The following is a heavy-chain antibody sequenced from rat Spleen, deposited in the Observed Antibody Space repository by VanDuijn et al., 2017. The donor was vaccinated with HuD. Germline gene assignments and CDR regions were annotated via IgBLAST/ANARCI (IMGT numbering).Heavy chain of an antibody. V-gene: IGHV5-20*01. J-gene: IGHJ3*01. CDR3: TTGTTGRSFAY. D-gene: IGHD5-1*01. CDR1: GFTFSDFF. CDR2: ISYEGSGT. Sequence: EVQLVESNGGLVQPGRSLKLSCAASGFTFSDFFMAWVRQAPTKGLEWVASISYEGSGTYYGDSVKGRFTVSRDNAKSTLYLQMDSLRSEDTATYYCTTGTTGRSFAYWGQGTLVTVSS.